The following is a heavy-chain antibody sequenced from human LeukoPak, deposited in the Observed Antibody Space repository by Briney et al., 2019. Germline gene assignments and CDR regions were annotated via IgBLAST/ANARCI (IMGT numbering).Heavy chain of an antibody. V-gene: IGHV3-9*01. CDR3: ANDTHIVAGFDAFDI. J-gene: IGHJ3*02. CDR2: ISWDGSSI. D-gene: IGHD2-21*01. Sequence: GGSLRLSCAASGFTFSDYAMHWVRQAPGKGLEWVSGISWDGSSIGYADSVKGRFTISRDNAKNSLYLQMNSLRAEDTALYCLANDTHIVAGFDAFDIWGQGTMVTVSS. CDR1: GFTFSDYA.